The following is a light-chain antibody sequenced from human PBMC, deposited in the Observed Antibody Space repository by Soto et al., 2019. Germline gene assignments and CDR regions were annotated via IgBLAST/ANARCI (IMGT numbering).Light chain of an antibody. CDR2: DVN. J-gene: IGLJ1*01. Sequence: QSALTQPASVSGSPGQSITISCTGTSSDIGGYEYVSWYQQYPGKAPKLMIYDVNNRPSGVSTRFSGSKSGNTASLTISGLQAEDDGDYYCNSMTNSRSSRFVFGTGTKLTVL. CDR3: NSMTNSRSSRFV. V-gene: IGLV2-14*03. CDR1: SSDIGGYEY.